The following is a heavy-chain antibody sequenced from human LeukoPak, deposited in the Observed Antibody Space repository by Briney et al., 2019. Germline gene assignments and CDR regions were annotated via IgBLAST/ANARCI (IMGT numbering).Heavy chain of an antibody. Sequence: SETLSLTCAVSGGSISSGGYSWSWIRQPPGKGLEWIGYIYHSGSTYYNPSLKSRVTISVDRSKNQFSLKLSSVTAADTAVYYCARTATYYYDSSGYHPYYFDYWGQGTLVIVSS. CDR2: IYHSGST. CDR1: GGSISSGGYS. V-gene: IGHV4-30-2*01. CDR3: ARTATYYYDSSGYHPYYFDY. J-gene: IGHJ4*02. D-gene: IGHD3-22*01.